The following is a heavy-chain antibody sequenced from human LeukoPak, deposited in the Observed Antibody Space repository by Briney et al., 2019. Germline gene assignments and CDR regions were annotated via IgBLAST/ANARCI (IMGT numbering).Heavy chain of an antibody. D-gene: IGHD2-15*01. Sequence: SETLSLTCAVSGYSISSGYYWGWIRQPPGKGLEWTGSIYHSGSTYYNPSLKSRVTISVDTSKNQFSLKLSSVTAADTAVYYCARRMPPDYWGQGTLVTVSS. CDR1: GYSISSGYY. V-gene: IGHV4-38-2*01. J-gene: IGHJ4*02. CDR2: IYHSGST. CDR3: ARRMPPDY.